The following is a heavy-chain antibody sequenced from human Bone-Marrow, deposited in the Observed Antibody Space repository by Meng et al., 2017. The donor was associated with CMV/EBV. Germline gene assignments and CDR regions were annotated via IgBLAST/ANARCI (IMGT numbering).Heavy chain of an antibody. D-gene: IGHD3-10*01. CDR2: FKSKSVGGTK. J-gene: IGHJ4*02. CDR3: ATEYYGSEFVY. CDR1: GFTFSNAW. V-gene: IGHV3-15*01. Sequence: SCAASGFTFSNAWMNWVPQAPGKGLEWVARFKSKSVGGTKDYAAPVKGRFTISRDDSKNTLYLQMNSLKTEDTAIYYCATEYYGSEFVYWGQGTLVTVSS.